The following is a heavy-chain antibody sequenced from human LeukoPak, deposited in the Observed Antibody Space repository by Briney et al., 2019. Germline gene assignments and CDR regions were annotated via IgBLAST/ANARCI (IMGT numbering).Heavy chain of an antibody. CDR2: ISAYNGNT. CDR1: GGTFSSYA. J-gene: IGHJ4*02. Sequence: ASVKVFCKASGGTFSSYAISWVRQAPGQGLEWMGWISAYNGNTNYAQKLQGRVTMTTDTSTSTAYMELRSLRSDDTAVYYCARASWVSSTDAVRWGQGTLVTVSS. D-gene: IGHD3-16*01. CDR3: ARASWVSSTDAVR. V-gene: IGHV1-18*01.